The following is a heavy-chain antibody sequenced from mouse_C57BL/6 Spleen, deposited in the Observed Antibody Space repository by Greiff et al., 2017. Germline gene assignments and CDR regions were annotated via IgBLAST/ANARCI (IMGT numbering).Heavy chain of an antibody. D-gene: IGHD1-1*02. Sequence: EVKLMESGGGLVKPGGSLKLSCAASGFTFSSSAMSWVRQTPEKRLEWVATISDGGGYTYYPDNVKGRFTISRDNAKNNLYLQMSHLKSEDTARYYCARDGGSPWYFDVWGTGTTVTVSS. CDR1: GFTFSSSA. CDR2: ISDGGGYT. J-gene: IGHJ1*03. V-gene: IGHV5-4*01. CDR3: ARDGGSPWYFDV.